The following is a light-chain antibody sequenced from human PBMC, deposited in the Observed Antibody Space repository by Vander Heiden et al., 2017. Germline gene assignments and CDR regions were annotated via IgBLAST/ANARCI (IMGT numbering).Light chain of an antibody. Sequence: DTQTTQSPSSLSASVQDLLTITWRASQGISRYLNWYQQKPGKAPKLLIYAASSLQSGVPSRFSGSGSGTDFTLTISSLQPEDFAAYYCQQSDSTPFTFGHGTKVDIK. CDR1: QGISRY. CDR3: QQSDSTPFT. V-gene: IGKV1-39*01. CDR2: AAS. J-gene: IGKJ3*01.